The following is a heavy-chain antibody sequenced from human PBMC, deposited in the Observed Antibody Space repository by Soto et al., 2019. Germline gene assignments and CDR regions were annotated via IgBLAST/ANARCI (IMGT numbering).Heavy chain of an antibody. CDR1: GFTVSSNY. Sequence: SLRLSCAASGFTVSSNYMSWVRQAPGKGLEWVSVIYSGGSTYYADSVEGRFTISRDNSKNTLYLQMNSLRAEDTAVYYCARVRREQLVLRVDYYYYGMDVWGQGTTVTVSS. CDR2: IYSGGST. J-gene: IGHJ6*02. CDR3: ARVRREQLVLRVDYYYYGMDV. D-gene: IGHD6-6*01. V-gene: IGHV3-53*01.